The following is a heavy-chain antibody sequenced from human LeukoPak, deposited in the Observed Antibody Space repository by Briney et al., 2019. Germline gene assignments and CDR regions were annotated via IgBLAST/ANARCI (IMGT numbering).Heavy chain of an antibody. CDR3: ANRLGYCSGGSCYNY. CDR2: IIPIFGTA. Sequence: SVKVSCKASGGTFSSYAISWVRQAPGQGLEWMGGIIPIFGTANYAQKFQGRVTITADESTSTAYMELSSLRSVDTAVYYCANRLGYCSGGSCYNYWGQGTLVTVSS. J-gene: IGHJ4*02. V-gene: IGHV1-69*01. CDR1: GGTFSSYA. D-gene: IGHD2-15*01.